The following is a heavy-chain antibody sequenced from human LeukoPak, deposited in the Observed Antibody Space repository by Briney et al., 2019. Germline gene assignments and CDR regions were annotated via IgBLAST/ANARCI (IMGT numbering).Heavy chain of an antibody. V-gene: IGHV3-23*01. J-gene: IGHJ4*02. CDR2: VSGSGGST. D-gene: IGHD6-13*01. CDR1: GFTFSSYA. CDR3: AKDRESSSWYFDY. Sequence: GGSLRLSCAASGFTFSSYAMSWVRQASGKGLEWVSAVSGSGGSTYYADSVKGRFTISRDNSKSTLFLQMNSLRAEDTAVYYCAKDRESSSWYFDYWGQGTLVTVSS.